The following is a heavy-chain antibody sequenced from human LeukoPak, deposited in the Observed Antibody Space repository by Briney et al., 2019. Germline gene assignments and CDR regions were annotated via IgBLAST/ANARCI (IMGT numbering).Heavy chain of an antibody. V-gene: IGHV3-48*03. CDR3: ARGEDTNYDILTGYPNRFDP. CDR2: ISSSGSTI. CDR1: GFTFSSYE. J-gene: IGHJ5*02. D-gene: IGHD3-9*01. Sequence: PGGSLRLSCAASGFTFSSYEMNWVRQAPGKGLEWVSYISSSGSTIYYADSVKGRFTISRDNAKNSLYLQMNSLRAEDTAVYYCARGEDTNYDILTGYPNRFDPWGQGTLVTVSS.